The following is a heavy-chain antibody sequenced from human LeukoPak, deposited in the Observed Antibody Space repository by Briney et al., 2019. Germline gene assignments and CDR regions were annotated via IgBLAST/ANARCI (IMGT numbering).Heavy chain of an antibody. Sequence: ASVKVSCTVSGYTLAELSIQWVRQAPGQGLEWMGGFDPFYEKTIYAQRVEDRVTMSEETSTDTAYMELSSLTSEDTAVYYCATGTLQYLEWLFDAYDIWGQGTMVTVSS. D-gene: IGHD3-3*01. J-gene: IGHJ3*02. CDR2: FDPFYEKT. CDR3: ATGTLQYLEWLFDAYDI. CDR1: GYTLAELS. V-gene: IGHV1-24*01.